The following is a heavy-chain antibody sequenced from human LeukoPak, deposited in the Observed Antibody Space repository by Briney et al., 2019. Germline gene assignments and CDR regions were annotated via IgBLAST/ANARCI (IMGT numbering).Heavy chain of an antibody. V-gene: IGHV3-33*01. D-gene: IGHD2-15*01. CDR3: ARDISCSCGRCEHSHSHFYHTMDV. J-gene: IGHJ6*02. CDR2: VWYDGSNK. Sequence: GGSLRLSCAASGFTLRSCGMDLVHQAPGKGLEWVAVVWYDGSNKYYADSVKGRFTISRDNSKNTLYLQMNSMRAEDRAVYYYARDISCSCGRCEHSHSHFYHTMDVWGQGTTVTVSS. CDR1: GFTLRSCG.